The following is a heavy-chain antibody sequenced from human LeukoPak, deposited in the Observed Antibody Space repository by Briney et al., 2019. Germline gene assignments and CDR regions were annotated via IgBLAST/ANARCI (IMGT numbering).Heavy chain of an antibody. CDR3: ATVGVTDY. Sequence: GGSLRLSCAASGFTFNRYAMHWVRQAPGKGLEWVAFIRYDGSDKYYADSVKGRFTISRDNSKNTLYLQMNSLRAEDTAVYYCATVGVTDYWGQGTLVTVSS. V-gene: IGHV3-30*02. J-gene: IGHJ4*02. CDR2: IRYDGSDK. D-gene: IGHD1-26*01. CDR1: GFTFNRYA.